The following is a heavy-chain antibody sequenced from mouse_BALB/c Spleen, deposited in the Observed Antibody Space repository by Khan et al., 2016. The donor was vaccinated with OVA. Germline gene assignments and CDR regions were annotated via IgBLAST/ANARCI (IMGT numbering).Heavy chain of an antibody. CDR2: IFPGNDDA. D-gene: IGHD1-1*01. V-gene: IGHV1-80*01. Sequence: QVRLQQSGAELVRPGSSVKISCKASGYTFSSSWMNWVKQRPGQGLEWIGQIFPGNDDADYNGKFKGKATLTADKSSRTAYMQLTSLTSEDSAVYFCARYFGSRLAYWGQGTLVTVSA. CDR3: ARYFGSRLAY. J-gene: IGHJ3*01. CDR1: GYTFSSSW.